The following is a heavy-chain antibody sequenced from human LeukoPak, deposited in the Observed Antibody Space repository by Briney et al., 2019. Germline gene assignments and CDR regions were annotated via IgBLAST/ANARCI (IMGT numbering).Heavy chain of an antibody. CDR2: IYTSGST. CDR1: GGSISSGSYY. Sequence: SETLSLTCTVSGGSISSGSYYWSWIRQPAGKGLEWIGRIYTSGSTNYNPSLKSRVTISVDTSKNQFSLKLSSVTAADTAVYYCARVSTGVSSSAEKDYYYYYYMDVWGKGTTVTVSS. CDR3: ARVSTGVSSSAEKDYYYYYYMDV. D-gene: IGHD6-6*01. J-gene: IGHJ6*03. V-gene: IGHV4-61*02.